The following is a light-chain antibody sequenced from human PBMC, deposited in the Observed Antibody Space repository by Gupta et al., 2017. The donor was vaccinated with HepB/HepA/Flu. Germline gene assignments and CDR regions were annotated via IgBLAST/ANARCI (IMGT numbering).Light chain of an antibody. V-gene: IGKV3-11*01. J-gene: IGKJ4*01. CDR3: QQRSIWPLT. CDR1: QSVSSN. Sequence: VWTQSPATLSLSPWERATLSCRASQSVSSNLAWYQQNPGQAPRLLIYDASNRATGIPARFSGSGSGTDFTLTISSLEPEDFAVYYCQQRSIWPLTFGGGTKVEIK. CDR2: DAS.